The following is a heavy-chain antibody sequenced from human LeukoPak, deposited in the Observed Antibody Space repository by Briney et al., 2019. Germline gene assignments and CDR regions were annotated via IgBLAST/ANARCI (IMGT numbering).Heavy chain of an antibody. CDR2: IHPSGST. V-gene: IGHV4-4*07. J-gene: IGHJ4*02. Sequence: SETLSLTCTVSGDSISSYYWSWIRQPAGKGLEWIGRIHPSGSTNYNPSLKSRVTLSVDTSKNQFTLKLNSVTAADTAVYYCARGPPPDFDYWGRGTLVTVSS. CDR1: GDSISSYY. CDR3: ARGPPPDFDY.